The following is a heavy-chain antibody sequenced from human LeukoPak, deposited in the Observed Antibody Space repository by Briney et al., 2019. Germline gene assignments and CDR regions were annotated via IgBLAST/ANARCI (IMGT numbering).Heavy chain of an antibody. CDR1: GFTFSSYG. J-gene: IGHJ4*02. CDR2: ISYDGSNK. V-gene: IGHV3-30*03. D-gene: IGHD2-2*01. Sequence: SGGSLRLPCAASGFTFSSYGMHWVRQAPGKGLEWVAVISYDGSNKYYADSVKGRFTISRDNSKNTLYLQMNSLRAEDTAVYYCARVMGRYCSSTSCYVDYWGQGTLVTVSS. CDR3: ARVMGRYCSSTSCYVDY.